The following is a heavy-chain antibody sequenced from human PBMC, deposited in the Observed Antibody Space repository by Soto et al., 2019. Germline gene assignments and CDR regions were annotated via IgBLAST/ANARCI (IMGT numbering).Heavy chain of an antibody. Sequence: ASVKVSCKASGYGFTSYGISWVRQAPGQGLEWMGWISAYNGNTNYAQKLQGRVTMTTDTSTSTAYMELRSLRSDDTAVYYCASSVIRNYDFWSGYLPFDYWGQ. CDR3: ASSVIRNYDFWSGYLPFDY. CDR1: GYGFTSYG. V-gene: IGHV1-18*01. J-gene: IGHJ4*01. D-gene: IGHD3-3*01. CDR2: ISAYNGNT.